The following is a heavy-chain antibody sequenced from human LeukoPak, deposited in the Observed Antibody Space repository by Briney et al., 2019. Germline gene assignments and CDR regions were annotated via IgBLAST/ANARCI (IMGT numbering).Heavy chain of an antibody. CDR1: GYTFTSYD. CDR3: ARGLGYSGSYYFDY. V-gene: IGHV1-8*01. Sequence: ASAKVSCKASGYTFTSYDINWVRQATGQGLEWMGWMNPNSGNTGYAQKFQGRVTMTRNTSISTAYKELSSLRSEDTAVYYCARGLGYSGSYYFDYWGQGTLVTVSS. CDR2: MNPNSGNT. D-gene: IGHD1-26*01. J-gene: IGHJ4*02.